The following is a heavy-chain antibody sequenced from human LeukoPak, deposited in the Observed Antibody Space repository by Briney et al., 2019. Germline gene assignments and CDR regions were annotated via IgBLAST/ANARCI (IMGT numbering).Heavy chain of an antibody. CDR2: IIPIFGTA. CDR1: GGTFSSYA. J-gene: IGHJ5*02. Sequence: SVKVSCKASGGTFSSYAISWVRQAPGQGLEWMGGIIPIFGTADYAQKFQGRVTITADESTSTAYMELSSLRSEDTAVYYCARAHTAMALNWFDPWGQGTLVTVSS. V-gene: IGHV1-69*13. CDR3: ARAHTAMALNWFDP. D-gene: IGHD5-18*01.